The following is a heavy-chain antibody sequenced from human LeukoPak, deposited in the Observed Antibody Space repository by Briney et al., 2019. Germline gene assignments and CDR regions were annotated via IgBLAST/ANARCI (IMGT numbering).Heavy chain of an antibody. D-gene: IGHD5-12*01. CDR1: GGSISSYF. V-gene: IGHV4-59*01. Sequence: SETLSLTCTVSGGSISSYFWSWIRQPPGKGLEWIGCLHYSGNTNHNPSLKSRVTISVDTSKNHFSLKLSSVTAADTAVYYCARASGYSGYDRAAEYFQHWGQGTLVTVS. CDR3: ARASGYSGYDRAAEYFQH. CDR2: LHYSGNT. J-gene: IGHJ1*01.